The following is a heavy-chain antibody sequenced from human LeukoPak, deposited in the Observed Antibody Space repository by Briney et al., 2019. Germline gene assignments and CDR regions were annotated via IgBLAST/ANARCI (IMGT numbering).Heavy chain of an antibody. Sequence: AASVKVSCKASGYTFTGYDMHWVRQAPGQGLEWVGWINPYNGGTNYAQKFRGRVTMTRDTSTSTAYMELSRLRSDDTAVCYCARGREVSGGSVRGSCDPWGQGTLVTVSS. CDR2: INPYNGGT. CDR3: ARGREVSGGSVRGSCDP. CDR1: GYTFTGYD. J-gene: IGHJ5*02. D-gene: IGHD2-15*01. V-gene: IGHV1-2*02.